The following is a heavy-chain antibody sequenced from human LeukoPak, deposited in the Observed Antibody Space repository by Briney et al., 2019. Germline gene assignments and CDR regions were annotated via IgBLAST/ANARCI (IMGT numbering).Heavy chain of an antibody. Sequence: SETLSLTCTVSGYSISSGYYWGWIRQPPGKGLEWIGSIYHSGSTYYNPSLKSRVTISVDTSKNQFSLKLSSVTAADTAVYYCARDDAFDIRGQGTMVTVSS. CDR2: IYHSGST. J-gene: IGHJ3*02. CDR3: ARDDAFDI. CDR1: GYSISSGYY. V-gene: IGHV4-38-2*02.